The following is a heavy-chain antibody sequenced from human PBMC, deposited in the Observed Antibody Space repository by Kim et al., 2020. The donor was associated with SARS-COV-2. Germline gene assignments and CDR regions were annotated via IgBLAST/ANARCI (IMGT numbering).Heavy chain of an antibody. CDR2: IYYSGST. J-gene: IGHJ5*02. CDR1: GGSISSYY. CDR3: ARGRLELGLDP. Sequence: SETLSLTCTVSGGSISSYYWSWIRQPPGKGLEWIGYIYYSGSTNYNPSLKSRVTISVDTSKNQFSLELSSVTAADTAVYYCARGRLELGLDPWGQGTLVTVSS. D-gene: IGHD1-7*01. V-gene: IGHV4-59*01.